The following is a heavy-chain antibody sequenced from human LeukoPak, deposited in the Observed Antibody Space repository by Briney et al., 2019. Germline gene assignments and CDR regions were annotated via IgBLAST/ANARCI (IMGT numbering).Heavy chain of an antibody. CDR3: ARQEYSSSFTNWFDP. CDR2: ISAYNGNT. Sequence: ASVKVSCKAPGYTFTSYGISWVRQAPGQGLEWMGWISAYNGNTNYAQKLQGRVTMTTDTSTSTAYMELRSLRSDDTAVYYCARQEYSSSFTNWFDPWGQGTLVTVSS. V-gene: IGHV1-18*01. D-gene: IGHD6-13*01. J-gene: IGHJ5*02. CDR1: GYTFTSYG.